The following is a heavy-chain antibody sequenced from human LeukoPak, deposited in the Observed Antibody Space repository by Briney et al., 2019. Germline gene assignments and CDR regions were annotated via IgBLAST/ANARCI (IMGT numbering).Heavy chain of an antibody. J-gene: IGHJ4*02. D-gene: IGHD4-17*01. CDR1: GGSISSYY. CDR3: ARASGFGDYGY. Sequence: PSETLSLICTVSGGSISSYYWSWIRQPPGKGLEWIGYIYDSGSTNYNPSLKSRVTISVDTSKNQFSLKLSSVTAADTAVYYCARASGFGDYGYWGQGTLVTVSS. CDR2: IYDSGST. V-gene: IGHV4-59*01.